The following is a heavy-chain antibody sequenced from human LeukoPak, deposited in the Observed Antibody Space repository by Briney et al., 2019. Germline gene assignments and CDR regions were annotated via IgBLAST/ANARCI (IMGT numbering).Heavy chain of an antibody. V-gene: IGHV4-34*01. CDR1: GGSFSGYY. D-gene: IGHD6-6*01. CDR2: INHSGST. CDR3: ARAGFARRAIDY. Sequence: SETLSLTCAVYGGSFSGYYWSWIRQPPGKGLEWIGEINHSGSTNYNPSLKSRVTISVDTSKNQFSLKLSSVTAADTAVYYCARAGFARRAIDYWGQGTLVTVSS. J-gene: IGHJ4*02.